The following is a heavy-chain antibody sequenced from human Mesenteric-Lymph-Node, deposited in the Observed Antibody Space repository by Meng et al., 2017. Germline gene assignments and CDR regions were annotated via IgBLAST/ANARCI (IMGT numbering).Heavy chain of an antibody. V-gene: IGHV3-13*01. Sequence: EVRLVASGGGVVQPGRSLGLSCEASGFTFSSYDMHWVRQATGKGLEWVSAIGTAGDTYYPGSVKGRFTISRENAKNSLYLQMNSLRAGDTAVYYCARDSGGAFDIWGQGTMVTVSS. D-gene: IGHD3-10*01. CDR1: GFTFSSYD. J-gene: IGHJ3*02. CDR3: ARDSGGAFDI. CDR2: IGTAGDT.